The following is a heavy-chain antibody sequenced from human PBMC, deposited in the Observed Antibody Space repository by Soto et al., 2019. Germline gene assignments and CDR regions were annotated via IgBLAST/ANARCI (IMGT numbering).Heavy chain of an antibody. Sequence: SQTLSLTCAISGDSVSSNSAAWNWIRQSPSRGLEWLGRTYYRSKWYNDYAVSVKSRITINPDTSKNQFSLQLNSVTPEDTAVYYCARLVAAAGTSTYYYYYMDVWGKGTTVTVSS. CDR1: GDSVSSNSAA. J-gene: IGHJ6*03. CDR3: ARLVAAAGTSTYYYYYMDV. V-gene: IGHV6-1*01. CDR2: TYYRSKWYN. D-gene: IGHD6-13*01.